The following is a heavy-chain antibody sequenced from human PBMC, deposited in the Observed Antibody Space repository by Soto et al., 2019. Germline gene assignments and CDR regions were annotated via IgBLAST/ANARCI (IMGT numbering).Heavy chain of an antibody. CDR1: GGTFSSYA. V-gene: IGHV1-69*01. J-gene: IGHJ4*02. D-gene: IGHD2-21*02. CDR3: ARLYCGGDCYFQYYFDY. Sequence: QVQLVQSGAEVKKPGSSVKVSCKASGGTFSSYAISWVRQAPGQGLEWMGGIIPIFCTANYAQKFQGRVTITADESTSTAYMELSSLRSEDTAVYYCARLYCGGDCYFQYYFDYWGQGTLVTVSS. CDR2: IIPIFCTA.